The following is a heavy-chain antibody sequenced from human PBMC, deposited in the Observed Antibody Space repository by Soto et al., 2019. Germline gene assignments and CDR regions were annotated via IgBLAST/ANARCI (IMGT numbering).Heavy chain of an antibody. CDR3: ARKQADNVVAVGYYYYGMDV. D-gene: IGHD2-15*01. Sequence: QVQLVESGGGVVQPGRSLRLSCAASGLTFSSYGMHWVRQAPGKGLEWVAVISYDGSNKYYADSVKGRFTISRDNSKNTLYLQMNSLRAEDTAVYYCARKQADNVVAVGYYYYGMDVWGQGTTVTVSS. J-gene: IGHJ6*02. CDR1: GLTFSSYG. CDR2: ISYDGSNK. V-gene: IGHV3-30*03.